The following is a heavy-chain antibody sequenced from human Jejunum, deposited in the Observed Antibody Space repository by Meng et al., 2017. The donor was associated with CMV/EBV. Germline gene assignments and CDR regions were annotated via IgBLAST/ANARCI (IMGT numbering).Heavy chain of an antibody. J-gene: IGHJ4*02. Sequence: SCAASGVTVSSSFMSWVRQTPGKGLEWVSVIYGDGNTYYADSVRGRFTISRDNYKNTLFLEMNSLRAEDTAVYYCARWYNSSSGFDYWGQGTLVTVSS. CDR3: ARWYNSSSGFDY. V-gene: IGHV3-53*01. CDR1: GVTVSSSF. CDR2: IYGDGNT. D-gene: IGHD6-6*01.